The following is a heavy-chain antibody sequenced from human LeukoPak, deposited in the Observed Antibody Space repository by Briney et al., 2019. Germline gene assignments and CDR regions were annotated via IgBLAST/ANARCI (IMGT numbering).Heavy chain of an antibody. CDR1: GFTFSSYW. J-gene: IGHJ4*02. V-gene: IGHV3-7*03. Sequence: GGSLRLSCAASGFTFSSYWMSWVRQAPGKGLEWVANIKQDGSEKYYVDSVKGRFTISRDNAKNSLYLQMNSLRVEDTAAYYCAKKTVTTTYYFDDWGQGTLVTVSS. D-gene: IGHD4-17*01. CDR3: AKKTVTTTYYFDD. CDR2: IKQDGSEK.